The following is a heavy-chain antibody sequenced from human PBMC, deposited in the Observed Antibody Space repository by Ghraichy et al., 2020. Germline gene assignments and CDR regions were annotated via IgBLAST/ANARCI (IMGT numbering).Heavy chain of an antibody. CDR3: AADKGFGAHDY. Sequence: GGSLRLSCAASGFIFSSYGMHWVRQAPGKGLEWVAVISNDEINKYYADSVKGRFTISRDNSKNTLYLQMNSLRAEDTAIYYCAADKGFGAHDYWGQGTLVIVSS. CDR2: ISNDEINK. J-gene: IGHJ4*02. CDR1: GFIFSSYG. V-gene: IGHV3-30*03. D-gene: IGHD3-3*01.